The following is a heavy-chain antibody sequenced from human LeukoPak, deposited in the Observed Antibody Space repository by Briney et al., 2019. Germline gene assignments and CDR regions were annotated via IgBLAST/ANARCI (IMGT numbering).Heavy chain of an antibody. D-gene: IGHD6-13*01. CDR1: GYTFTGCY. J-gene: IGHJ4*02. V-gene: IGHV1-2*02. Sequence: ASVKVSCKASGYTFTGCYMHWVRQAPGQGLEWMGWINPNSGGTNYAQKFQGRVTMTRDTSISTAYMELSRLRSDDTAVYYCARGRAAAGTSLTDFDYWGQGTLVTVSS. CDR2: INPNSGGT. CDR3: ARGRAAAGTSLTDFDY.